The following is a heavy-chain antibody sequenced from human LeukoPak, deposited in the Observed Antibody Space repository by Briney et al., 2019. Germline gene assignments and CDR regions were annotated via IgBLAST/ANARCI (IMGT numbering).Heavy chain of an antibody. J-gene: IGHJ4*02. CDR1: GVPFSNYY. Sequence: SETLSLTCAVSGVPFSNYYWSWVRQPPRQGLEWIGEINHSGYTNYNPSLKSRVTMSIDTSKNQFSLRLTSVSAADTGVYYCTRAVAGHPDWGQGTLVTVSS. CDR2: INHSGYT. CDR3: TRAVAGHPD. D-gene: IGHD6-19*01. V-gene: IGHV4-34*01.